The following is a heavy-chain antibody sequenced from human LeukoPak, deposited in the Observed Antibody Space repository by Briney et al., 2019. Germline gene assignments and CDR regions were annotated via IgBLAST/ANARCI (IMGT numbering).Heavy chain of an antibody. CDR3: ARDWYYGDYGGAFDI. J-gene: IGHJ3*02. D-gene: IGHD4-17*01. V-gene: IGHV3-30*04. CDR2: ISYDGSNK. CDR1: GFTFSSYA. Sequence: GGSLRLSCAASGFTFSSYAMHWVRQAPGKGLEWVAVISYDGSNKYYADSVKGRFTISRDNSKNTLYLQMNCLRAEDTAVYYCARDWYYGDYGGAFDIWGQGTMVTVSS.